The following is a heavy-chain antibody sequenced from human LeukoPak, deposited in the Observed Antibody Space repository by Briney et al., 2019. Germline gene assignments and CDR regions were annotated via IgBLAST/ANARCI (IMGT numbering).Heavy chain of an antibody. J-gene: IGHJ4*02. Sequence: SETLSLTCAVCGGSFSGYYWSWIRQPPGKGLEWIGEINHSGSTNYNPSLKSRVTISVDTSKNQFSLKLSSVTAADTAVYYCAREAYYYDSSGYYDSHWGQGTLVTVSS. CDR3: AREAYYYDSSGYYDSH. V-gene: IGHV4-34*01. CDR2: INHSGST. D-gene: IGHD3-22*01. CDR1: GGSFSGYY.